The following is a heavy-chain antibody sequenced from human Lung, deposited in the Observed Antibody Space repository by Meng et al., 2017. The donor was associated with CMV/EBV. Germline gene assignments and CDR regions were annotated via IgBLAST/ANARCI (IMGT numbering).Heavy chain of an antibody. Sequence: GGSLRLXCAASGFAFRNFGIHWVRQAPGKGLEWVAFIRPDGTDKYYGDSVTGRFTISRDDSKNTLFLQMNSLRPDDTAMYYCAKDLGTSSRSYWGQGKMVNGAS. CDR3: AKDLGTSSRSY. V-gene: IGHV3-30*02. CDR1: GFAFRNFG. J-gene: IGHJ4*02. D-gene: IGHD6-6*01. CDR2: IRPDGTDK.